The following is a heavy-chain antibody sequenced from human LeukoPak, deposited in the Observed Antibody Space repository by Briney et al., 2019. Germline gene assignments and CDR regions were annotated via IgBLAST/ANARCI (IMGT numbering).Heavy chain of an antibody. V-gene: IGHV3-48*04. CDR1: GFTFTTYW. J-gene: IGHJ6*03. CDR3: ARESRGYDILTGKYHRGYYSYYMDV. Sequence: GESLRLSCAASGFTFTTYWLGWVRQAPGKGLEWVSYISSSGSTIYYADSVKGRFTISRDNAKNSLYLQMNSLRAEDTAVYYCARESRGYDILTGKYHRGYYSYYMDVWGKGTTVTVSS. D-gene: IGHD3-9*01. CDR2: ISSSGSTI.